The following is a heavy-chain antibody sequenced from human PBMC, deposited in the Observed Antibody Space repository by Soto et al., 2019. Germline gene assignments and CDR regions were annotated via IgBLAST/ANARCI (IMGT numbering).Heavy chain of an antibody. Sequence: PGGSLRLSCAASGFTFSSYGMHWVRQAPGKGLEWVAVIWYDGSNKYYADSVKGRFTISRDNSKNTLYLQMNSLRTEDTAVYYCARDRGIAAAGTDYWGQGTLVTVSS. CDR3: ARDRGIAAAGTDY. J-gene: IGHJ4*02. CDR2: IWYDGSNK. V-gene: IGHV3-33*01. CDR1: GFTFSSYG. D-gene: IGHD6-13*01.